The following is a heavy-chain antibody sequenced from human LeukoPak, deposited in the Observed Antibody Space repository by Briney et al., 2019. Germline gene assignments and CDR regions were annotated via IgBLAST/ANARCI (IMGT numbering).Heavy chain of an antibody. CDR3: ATDDVTTGTKTALGY. CDR2: IVVGSGNT. D-gene: IGHD1-1*01. Sequence: SVKVSCKASGFTFTSSAVQWVRQARGQGLEWIGWIVVGSGNTNYAQKFQKRVTINRDMSTSTAYMELSSLRSEDMAVYYCATDDVTTGTKTALGYWGQGTLVTVSS. J-gene: IGHJ4*02. CDR1: GFTFTSSA. V-gene: IGHV1-58*01.